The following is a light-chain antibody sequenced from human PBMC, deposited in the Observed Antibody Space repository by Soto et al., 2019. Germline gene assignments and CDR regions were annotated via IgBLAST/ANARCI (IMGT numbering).Light chain of an antibody. V-gene: IGLV1-47*01. Sequence: QSVLTQPPSASGTPGQGVTISCSGSTSNIGSNYVYWYQQLPGTAPKLLIYRNNQRPSGVPDRFSGSKSGTSASLAISGLRSDDEPDYFCATWDDSLNGFYVFGTGTK. CDR1: TSNIGSNY. CDR2: RNN. CDR3: ATWDDSLNGFYV. J-gene: IGLJ1*01.